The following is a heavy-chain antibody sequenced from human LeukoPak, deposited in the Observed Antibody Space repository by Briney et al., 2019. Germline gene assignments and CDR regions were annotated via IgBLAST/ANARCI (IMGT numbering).Heavy chain of an antibody. CDR2: IYHSGST. V-gene: IGHV4-30-2*01. CDR3: ARIADEYYFDY. Sequence: SQTLSLTCAVPGGSISSGGYSWSWIRQPPGKGLEWIGYIYHSGSTYYNPSLKSRVTISVDRSKNQFSLKLSSVTAADTAVYYCARIADEYYFDYWGQGTLVTVSS. CDR1: GGSISSGGYS. J-gene: IGHJ4*02. D-gene: IGHD6-13*01.